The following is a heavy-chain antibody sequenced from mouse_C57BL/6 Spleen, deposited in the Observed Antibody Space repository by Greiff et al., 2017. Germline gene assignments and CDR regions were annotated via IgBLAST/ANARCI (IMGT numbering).Heavy chain of an antibody. V-gene: IGHV1-15*01. J-gene: IGHJ3*01. CDR3: MGRTEAY. CDR2: IDPETGGT. CDR1: GYTFTDYE. Sequence: QVQLQQSGAELVRPGASVTLSCKASGYTFTDYEMHWVKQTPVHGLEWIGAIDPETGGTAYNQKFKGKAILTADESSSTAYMELRSLTSEDSAVYYCMGRTEAYWGQGTLVTVSA.